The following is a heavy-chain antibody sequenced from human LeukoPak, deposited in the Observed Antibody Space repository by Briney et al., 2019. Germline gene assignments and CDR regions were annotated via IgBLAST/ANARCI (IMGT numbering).Heavy chain of an antibody. J-gene: IGHJ6*04. CDR1: GFTFSSYE. CDR3: APLVSRGIKSGDWLHGMDV. CDR2: ISSSGYTK. V-gene: IGHV3-48*03. Sequence: PGGSLRLSCAASGFTFSSYEMTWVRRAPGKGLEWVSYISSSGYTKSYADSVKGRFTISRDNSKNTLYLQMNSLRAEDTAVYYCAPLVSRGIKSGDWLHGMDVWGKGTTVTVSS. D-gene: IGHD3/OR15-3a*01.